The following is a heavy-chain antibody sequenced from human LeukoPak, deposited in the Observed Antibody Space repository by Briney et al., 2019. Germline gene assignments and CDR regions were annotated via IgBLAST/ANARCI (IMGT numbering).Heavy chain of an antibody. Sequence: AGGSLRLSCATSGFTFSRQWMAWVRQAPGKSLEWVANIKYDGREEFYADSVKGRFTISRDNAQNSLYLQMNSLRVEDTALYYCARDGEALEYWGQGTLVTVS. CDR1: GFTFSRQW. V-gene: IGHV3-7*01. J-gene: IGHJ4*02. CDR3: ARDGEALEY. CDR2: IKYDGREE.